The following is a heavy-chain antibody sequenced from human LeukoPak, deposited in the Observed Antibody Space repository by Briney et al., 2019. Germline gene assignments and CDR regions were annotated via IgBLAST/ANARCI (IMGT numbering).Heavy chain of an antibody. CDR3: ARGRGVDY. Sequence: SQTLSLTCTVSGGSISSGDYYWSWIRQPPGKGLEWIGYIDYSGSTYYNPSIKSQVTISVDTSKNQFSLKLSSVTAADTAVYYCARGRGVDYWGQGTLVTVSS. CDR2: IDYSGST. CDR1: GGSISSGDYY. V-gene: IGHV4-30-4*01. J-gene: IGHJ4*02. D-gene: IGHD3-10*01.